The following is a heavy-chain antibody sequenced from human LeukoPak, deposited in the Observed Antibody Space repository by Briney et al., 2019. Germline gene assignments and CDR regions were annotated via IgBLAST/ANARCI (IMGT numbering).Heavy chain of an antibody. CDR3: ARDFATQRVLRYFDCDV. CDR1: GYTFNNYG. Sequence: ASVKVSCKASGYTFNNYGIAWVRQAPGQGLEWVAWINTNNGITSYAQNVQGRVTLTTDTFTSTVYMELRGLRSDDTAVYYCARDFATQRVLRYFDCDVWGQGTLVTVSS. D-gene: IGHD3-9*01. V-gene: IGHV1-18*04. J-gene: IGHJ4*02. CDR2: INTNNGIT.